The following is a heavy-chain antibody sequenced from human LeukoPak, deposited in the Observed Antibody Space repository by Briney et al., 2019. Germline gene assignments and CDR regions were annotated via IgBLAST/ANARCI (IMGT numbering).Heavy chain of an antibody. CDR3: ARGGGLDV. Sequence: PGGSLRLSCAASGFTFSNAYMNWARQAPGKGLEWVASINHNGNVSYYVDSVKGRFTISRDNAKNSLYLQMSNLRAEDTAVYFCARGGGLDVWGQGATVTVSS. CDR1: GFTFSNAY. D-gene: IGHD3-16*01. CDR2: INHNGNVS. J-gene: IGHJ6*02. V-gene: IGHV3-7*03.